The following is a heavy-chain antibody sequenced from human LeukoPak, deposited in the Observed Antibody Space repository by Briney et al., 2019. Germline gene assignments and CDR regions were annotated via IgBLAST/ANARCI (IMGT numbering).Heavy chain of an antibody. CDR1: GFTFSSFE. J-gene: IGHJ4*02. CDR2: ISTSGTTI. V-gene: IGHV3-48*03. CDR3: ARGTGYFDY. D-gene: IGHD2-8*02. Sequence: PGGSLRLSCAASGFTFSSFEMNWVRQAPGKGLEWVSYISTSGTTIYYADSVKGRFSISRDNAKNSLYLQMNSLRAEDTAVYYCARGTGYFDYWGQGTLVTVSS.